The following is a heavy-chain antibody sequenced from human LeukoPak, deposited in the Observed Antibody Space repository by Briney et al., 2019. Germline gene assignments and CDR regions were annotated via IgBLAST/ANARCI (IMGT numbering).Heavy chain of an antibody. CDR3: ARDWREYYYDSSGYFAY. V-gene: IGHV4-61*09. J-gene: IGHJ4*02. Sequence: PSQTLSLTCTVSGGSISSGSYYCSWIRQPAGKGLEWIGHIYKSGSTNYNPSLKSRVTVSVDTSKNQFSLKLSSVTAADTAVYYCARDWREYYYDSSGYFAYWGQGTLVTVSS. CDR1: GGSISSGSYY. D-gene: IGHD3-22*01. CDR2: IYKSGST.